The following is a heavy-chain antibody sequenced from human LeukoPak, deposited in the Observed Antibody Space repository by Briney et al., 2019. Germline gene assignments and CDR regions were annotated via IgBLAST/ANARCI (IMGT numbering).Heavy chain of an antibody. J-gene: IGHJ4*02. D-gene: IGHD3-10*01. CDR3: TRGGSNFDY. V-gene: IGHV4-59*01. CDR2: IYYSGST. CDR1: GGSISSYY. Sequence: SETLSLTCTVSGGSISSYYWSWVRQPPEKGLEWIGYIYYSGSTNYNPSLKSRVTISVDTSKNQFSLQLTSVTAADTAVYFCTRGGSNFDYWGQGTLVTVFS.